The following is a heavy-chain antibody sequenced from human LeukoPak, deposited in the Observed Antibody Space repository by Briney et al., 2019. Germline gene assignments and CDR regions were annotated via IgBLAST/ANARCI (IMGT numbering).Heavy chain of an antibody. V-gene: IGHV4-30-4*01. CDR3: ARGPGSYYKIDY. Sequence: PSQTLSLTCTVSGGSISSGDYYWSWIRQPPGKGLEWIGYIYYSGSTYYNPSLKSRVTISVDTSKNQFSLKLSSVTAADTAVYYCARGPGSYYKIDYWGQGTLVTVSS. CDR1: GGSISSGDYY. J-gene: IGHJ4*02. CDR2: IYYSGST. D-gene: IGHD3-10*01.